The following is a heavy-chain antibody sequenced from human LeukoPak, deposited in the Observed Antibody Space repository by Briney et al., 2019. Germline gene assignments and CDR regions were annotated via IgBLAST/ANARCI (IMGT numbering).Heavy chain of an antibody. V-gene: IGHV3-23*01. CDR2: ISGSGGST. Sequence: GGSLRLSCAASGFTFSNYNINWVRQAPGKGLEWVSAISGSGGSTYYADSVKGRFTISRDNSKNTLYLQMNSLRAEDTAVYYCALTYYYDSSGYFLFRGPHTNFDYWGQGTLVTVSS. J-gene: IGHJ4*02. CDR1: GFTFSNYN. D-gene: IGHD3-22*01. CDR3: ALTYYYDSSGYFLFRGPHTNFDY.